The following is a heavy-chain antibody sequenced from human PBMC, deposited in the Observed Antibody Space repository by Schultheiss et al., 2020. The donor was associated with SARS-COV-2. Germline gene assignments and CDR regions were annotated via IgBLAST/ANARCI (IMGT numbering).Heavy chain of an antibody. V-gene: IGHV4-59*11. J-gene: IGHJ6*02. CDR2: IYYSGST. Sequence: SQTLSLTCTVSGGSISSHYWSWIRQPPGKGLEWIGSIYYSGSTYYNPSLKSRVTISVDTSKNQFSLKLSSVTAADTAVYYCARWKVSDWNPGGGMDVWGQGTTVTVSS. D-gene: IGHD1-1*01. CDR1: GGSISSHY. CDR3: ARWKVSDWNPGGGMDV.